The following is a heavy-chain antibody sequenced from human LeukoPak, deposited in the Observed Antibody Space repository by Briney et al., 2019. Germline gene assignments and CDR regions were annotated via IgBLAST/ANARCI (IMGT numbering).Heavy chain of an antibody. Sequence: HPGGSLRLSCAASGFTFSSYAMSWVRQAPGKGLEWVSAISFSGTNTYYADSVKGRFTISRDNSKNTLFLQMNSLIAEDTALYFCAKEVKAATNWFDPWGQGTLVTVSS. CDR3: AKEVKAATNWFDP. CDR2: ISFSGTNT. J-gene: IGHJ5*02. V-gene: IGHV3-23*01. D-gene: IGHD6-25*01. CDR1: GFTFSSYA.